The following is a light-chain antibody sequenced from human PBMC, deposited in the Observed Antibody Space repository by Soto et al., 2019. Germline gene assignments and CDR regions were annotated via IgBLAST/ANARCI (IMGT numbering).Light chain of an antibody. Sequence: EIVLTQSPGTLSLSPGERATLSCRASQSVTSSYLVWYQQRPGQAPRLLIYGASSRATGIPDRFSGSGSGTDFTLTISRLEPEDSAVYYCQQYGSSPPSTFGQGTKLEIK. CDR2: GAS. CDR3: QQYGSSPPST. J-gene: IGKJ2*01. CDR1: QSVTSSY. V-gene: IGKV3-20*01.